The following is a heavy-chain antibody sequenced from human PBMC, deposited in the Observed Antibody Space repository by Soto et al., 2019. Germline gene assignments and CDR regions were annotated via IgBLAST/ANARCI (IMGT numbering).Heavy chain of an antibody. D-gene: IGHD1-1*01. V-gene: IGHV3-21*01. CDR2: ISSSSSYI. CDR3: ARGTTGTNYYYYYGMDV. Sequence: GGSLRLSCEASGFTFSSYSMNWVRQAPGKGLEWVSSISSSSSYIYYADSVKGRFTISRDNAKNSLYLQMNSLRAEDTAVYYCARGTTGTNYYYYYGMDVWGQGTTVTVSS. CDR1: GFTFSSYS. J-gene: IGHJ6*02.